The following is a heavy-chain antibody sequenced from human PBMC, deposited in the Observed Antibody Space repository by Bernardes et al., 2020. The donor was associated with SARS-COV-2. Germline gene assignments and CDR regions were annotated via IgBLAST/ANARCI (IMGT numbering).Heavy chain of an antibody. CDR1: GFSFSSFA. CDR3: ARADYYDSSAYYNFDY. D-gene: IGHD3-22*01. Sequence: GGSLRLSCAASGFSFSSFAIHWVRQAPGKGLEWVAVITYDGSNEYYADSVKGRFTISRDNSKNTLYLQMNSLRAEDTAVYYCARADYYDSSAYYNFDYWGQGTMVTVSS. V-gene: IGHV3-30-3*01. CDR2: ITYDGSNE. J-gene: IGHJ4*02.